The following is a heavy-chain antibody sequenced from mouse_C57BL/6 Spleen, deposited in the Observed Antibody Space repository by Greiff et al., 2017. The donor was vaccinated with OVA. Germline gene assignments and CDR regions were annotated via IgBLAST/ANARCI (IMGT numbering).Heavy chain of an antibody. CDR3: AKTAQALAWFAY. V-gene: IGHV1-54*01. Sequence: QVQLQQSGAELVRPGTSVKVSCKASGYAFTNYLIEWVKQRPGQGLEWIGVINPGSGGTNYNEKFKGKATLTADKSSSTAYMQLSSLTSEDSAVYFCAKTAQALAWFAYWGQGTLVTVSA. J-gene: IGHJ3*01. D-gene: IGHD3-2*02. CDR1: GYAFTNYL. CDR2: INPGSGGT.